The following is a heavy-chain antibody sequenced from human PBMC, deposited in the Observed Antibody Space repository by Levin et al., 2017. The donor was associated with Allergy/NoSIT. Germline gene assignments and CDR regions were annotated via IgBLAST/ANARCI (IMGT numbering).Heavy chain of an antibody. CDR1: GFIFDDYA. CDR2: ISWNSGNI. D-gene: IGHD6-19*01. CDR3: VKDGANSGYSSGWFDY. V-gene: IGHV3-9*01. Sequence: PGGSLRLSCAASGFIFDDYAMHWVRQAPGKGLEWVSGISWNSGNIDYADSVKGRFTISRDNAKKSLDLQMNNMRAEDTALYYCVKDGANSGYSSGWFDYWGQGALVTVSS. J-gene: IGHJ4*02.